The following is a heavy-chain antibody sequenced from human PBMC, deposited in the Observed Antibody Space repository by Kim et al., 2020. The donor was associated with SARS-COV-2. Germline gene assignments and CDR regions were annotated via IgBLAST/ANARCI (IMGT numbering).Heavy chain of an antibody. D-gene: IGHD6-19*01. V-gene: IGHV3-30*18. CDR3: AKDLANIAVADFDN. CDR2: ISNDGDFR. Sequence: GGSLRLSCAASGFTFKNYGMHWVRQAPGKGLEWVAVISNDGDFRFYGDSVKGRFTISRDNSKNTLYLEMNSLRVGDTAVYYCAKDLANIAVADFDNGGQGTLVTVSS. CDR1: GFTFKNYG. J-gene: IGHJ4*02.